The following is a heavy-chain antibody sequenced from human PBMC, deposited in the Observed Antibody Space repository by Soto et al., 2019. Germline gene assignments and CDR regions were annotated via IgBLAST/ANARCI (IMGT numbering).Heavy chain of an antibody. V-gene: IGHV3-7*04. Sequence: EVQLVESGGDLVQPGGSMRLSCTASGFSFSSYWMSWVRQAPGKGLEWVANIKQDGSEKYYVDSVKGRFTISRDNAKNSLYLRMNSLRAEDTAVYYCARGAGSYFRRVVGAFDIWGQGTMVTVSS. CDR1: GFSFSSYW. J-gene: IGHJ3*02. CDR3: ARGAGSYFRRVVGAFDI. D-gene: IGHD3-10*01. CDR2: IKQDGSEK.